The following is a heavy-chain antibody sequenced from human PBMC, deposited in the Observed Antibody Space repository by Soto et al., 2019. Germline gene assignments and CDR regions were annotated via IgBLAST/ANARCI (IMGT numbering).Heavy chain of an antibody. CDR1: GGSISSSNW. V-gene: IGHV4-4*02. Sequence: ASETLSLTCAVSGGSISSSNWWSWVRQPPGKGLEWIGEIYHSGSTNYNPSLKSRVTISVDKSKNQFSLKLSSVTAADTAVYYCAMTDCSSTSCYVDYWGQGTLVTVSS. D-gene: IGHD2-2*01. J-gene: IGHJ4*02. CDR3: AMTDCSSTSCYVDY. CDR2: IYHSGST.